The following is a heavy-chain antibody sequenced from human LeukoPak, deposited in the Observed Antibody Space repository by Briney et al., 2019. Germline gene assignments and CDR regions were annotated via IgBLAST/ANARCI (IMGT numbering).Heavy chain of an antibody. J-gene: IGHJ5*02. CDR3: ARVHYDFWSGYYSGNWFDP. D-gene: IGHD3-3*01. Sequence: SETLSLTCTVSGGSVSSSSYYWGWIRQPPGKGLECIATTYYGGNTYYNPSLKSRVTISVDTSKNQFSLKLSSVTAADTAVYYCARVHYDFWSGYYSGNWFDPWGQGTLVTVSS. CDR2: TYYGGNT. CDR1: GGSVSSSSYY. V-gene: IGHV4-39*07.